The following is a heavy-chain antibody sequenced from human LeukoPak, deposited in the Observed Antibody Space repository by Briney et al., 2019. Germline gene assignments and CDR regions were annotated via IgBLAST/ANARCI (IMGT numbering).Heavy chain of an antibody. CDR3: ARDRLLVDWFDP. V-gene: IGHV3-30-3*01. D-gene: IGHD1-26*01. CDR2: ISYDGSNK. J-gene: IGHJ5*02. CDR1: GFTFSSYA. Sequence: GRSLRLSCAASGFTFSSYAMHWVRQAPGKGLEWVAVISYDGSNKYYADSVKGRFTISRDNSKNTLYLQMNSLRAEDTAVYYCARDRLLVDWFDPWGQGTLVTVSS.